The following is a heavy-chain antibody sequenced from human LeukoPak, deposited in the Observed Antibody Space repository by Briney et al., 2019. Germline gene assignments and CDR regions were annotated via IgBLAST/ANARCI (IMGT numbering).Heavy chain of an antibody. V-gene: IGHV3-15*01. Sequence: PGGALRLSFAAAGFTFSKAWMSWVRQAPGKGLEGVGRIKSKTDGWTIDYAAPVKGRFTISRDDSKNTLYLQMNSLKTEDTAVYSCTTDGSGSYYLIDYWGQGTLVTVSS. CDR2: IKSKTDGWTI. D-gene: IGHD3-10*01. CDR3: TTDGSGSYYLIDY. J-gene: IGHJ4*02. CDR1: GFTFSKAW.